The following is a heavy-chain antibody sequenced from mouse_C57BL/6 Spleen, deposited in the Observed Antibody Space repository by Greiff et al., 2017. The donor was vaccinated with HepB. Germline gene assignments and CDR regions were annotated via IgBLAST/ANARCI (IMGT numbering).Heavy chain of an antibody. V-gene: IGHV5-6*01. CDR3: ARHPPITTVAPLDY. Sequence: EVQLVESGGDLVKPGGSLKLSCAASGFTFSSYGMSWVRQTPDKRLEWVATISSGGSYTYYPDSVKGRFTISRDNAKNTLYLQMSSLKSEDTAMYYCARHPPITTVAPLDYWGQGTTLTVAS. CDR2: ISSGGSYT. D-gene: IGHD1-1*01. CDR1: GFTFSSYG. J-gene: IGHJ2*01.